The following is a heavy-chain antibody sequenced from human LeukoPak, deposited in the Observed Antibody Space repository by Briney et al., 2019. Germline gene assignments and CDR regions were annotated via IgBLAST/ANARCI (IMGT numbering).Heavy chain of an antibody. CDR3: ARGYHYYDSSGYYY. Sequence: SETLSLTCTVSGGSISRGGYYWSWIRQPPGKGLEWIGEINHSGSTNYNPSLKSRVTISVDTSKNQFSLKLSSVTAADTAVYYCARGYHYYDSSGYYYWGQGTLVTVSS. CDR2: INHSGST. J-gene: IGHJ4*02. V-gene: IGHV4-34*01. D-gene: IGHD3-22*01. CDR1: GGSISRGGYY.